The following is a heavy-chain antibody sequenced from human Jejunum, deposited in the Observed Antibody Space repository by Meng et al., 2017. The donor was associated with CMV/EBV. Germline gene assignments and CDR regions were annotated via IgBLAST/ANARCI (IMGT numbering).Heavy chain of an antibody. CDR3: ARARSSSWYYDY. Sequence: VSGYSSPNGDCWGWVRQARGRGLEWIGNIYHSGTSYYTPSLKSRVTMSVDTSKNQFSVQLDSVTAADTAVYYCARARSSSWYYDYWGRGMLVTVSS. D-gene: IGHD6-13*01. CDR1: GYSSPNGDC. CDR2: IYHSGTS. J-gene: IGHJ4*02. V-gene: IGHV4-38-2*02.